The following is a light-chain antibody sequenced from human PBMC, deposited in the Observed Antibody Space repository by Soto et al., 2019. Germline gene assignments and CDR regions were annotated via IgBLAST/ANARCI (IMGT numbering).Light chain of an antibody. Sequence: DIQMNQSPSTLSGYVGDRVTITCRASQTISSWLAWYQQKPGKAPKLLIYKASTLKSGVPSRFSGSGSGTEFTLTISSLQPDDFATYYCQQYNSYSEAFGQGTKVDI. CDR3: QQYNSYSEA. CDR2: KAS. V-gene: IGKV1-5*03. CDR1: QTISSW. J-gene: IGKJ1*01.